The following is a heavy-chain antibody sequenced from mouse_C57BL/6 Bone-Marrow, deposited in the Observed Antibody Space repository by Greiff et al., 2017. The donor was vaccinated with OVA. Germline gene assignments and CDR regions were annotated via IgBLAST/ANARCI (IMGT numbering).Heavy chain of an antibody. Sequence: VQLQQSGPELVKPGASVKISCKASGYAFSSSWMNWVKQRPGKGLEWIGRIYPGDGDTNYNGKFKGKATLTADESSSTAYMQLSSLTSEDSAVYFCAREGYDDGYWGQGTTLTVSS. CDR2: IYPGDGDT. J-gene: IGHJ2*01. CDR3: AREGYDDGY. CDR1: GYAFSSSW. V-gene: IGHV1-82*01. D-gene: IGHD2-2*01.